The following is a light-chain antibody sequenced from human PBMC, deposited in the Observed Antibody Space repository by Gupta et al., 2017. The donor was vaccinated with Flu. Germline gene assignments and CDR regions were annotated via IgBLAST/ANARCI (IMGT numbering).Light chain of an antibody. J-gene: IGKJ2*01. V-gene: IGKV3-11*01. Sequence: ATLSVSPGERATLSCRASQSVSSYLAWYQQKPGQAPRLLIEDASNRATGIPARFSGSGSGTDFTLTISSLEPEDFAVYYCQQRSHLPPYTFGQGTKLEIK. CDR1: QSVSSY. CDR2: DAS. CDR3: QQRSHLPPYT.